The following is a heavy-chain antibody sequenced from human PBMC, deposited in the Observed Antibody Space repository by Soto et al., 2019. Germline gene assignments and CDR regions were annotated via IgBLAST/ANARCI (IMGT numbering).Heavy chain of an antibody. Sequence: QVQLQESGPGLVKPSGTLFLTCTVSGGSISETTWWSWVRQPPGKGLEWIGDISHSGSANYNPSLKSRVTMSVDRSKNQISLILTSVTAADTAVYYCQLTRGGLFIMDVWGQGTTVTVSS. CDR1: GGSISETTW. D-gene: IGHD7-27*01. CDR3: QLTRGGLFIMDV. CDR2: ISHSGSA. J-gene: IGHJ6*02. V-gene: IGHV4-4*02.